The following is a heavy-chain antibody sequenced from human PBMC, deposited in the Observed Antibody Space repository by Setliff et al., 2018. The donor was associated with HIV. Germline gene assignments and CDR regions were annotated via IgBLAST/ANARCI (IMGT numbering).Heavy chain of an antibody. CDR1: GFTFSDYR. Sequence: PGGSLRLSCVGSGFTFSDYRMNWVRQVPGKGLEWVSYISSSGATIYYADSVKGRFTISRDNAKNSLYLQMNVLRAEDTAVYYCARDGRFYDTLTRYYNTHDQYMDVWGTGTTVTVS. CDR3: ARDGRFYDTLTRYYNTHDQYMDV. D-gene: IGHD3-9*01. V-gene: IGHV3-48*04. J-gene: IGHJ6*03. CDR2: ISSSGATI.